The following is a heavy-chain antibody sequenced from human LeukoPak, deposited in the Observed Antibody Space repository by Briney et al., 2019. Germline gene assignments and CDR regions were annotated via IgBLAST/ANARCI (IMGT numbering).Heavy chain of an antibody. V-gene: IGHV1-2*02. CDR3: ARDPAQSYYTDV. Sequence: ASVKVSCKASGYSFTAYYIRWVRQAPGQGLEWMGWMNPKSPGTNYAQKFQGRVTMTRDTSISTAYMELSSLTSDDSAVYYCARDPAQSYYTDVWGIGTTVTVSS. CDR2: MNPKSPGT. J-gene: IGHJ6*03. CDR1: GYSFTAYY.